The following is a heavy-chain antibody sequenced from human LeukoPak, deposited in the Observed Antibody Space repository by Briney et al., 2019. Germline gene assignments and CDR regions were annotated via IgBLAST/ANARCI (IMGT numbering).Heavy chain of an antibody. CDR2: INPSGGST. J-gene: IGHJ4*02. CDR1: GYTFTSYY. D-gene: IGHD3-22*01. Sequence: ASVKVSCKASGYTFTSYYMHWVRQAPGQGLEWMAIINPSGGSTSYARKFQGRATMTRDTSTSTVYMELSSLRSEDTAVYYCARGTRPSYDSSGYYYPGDYWGQGTLVTVSS. CDR3: ARGTRPSYDSSGYYYPGDY. V-gene: IGHV1-46*01.